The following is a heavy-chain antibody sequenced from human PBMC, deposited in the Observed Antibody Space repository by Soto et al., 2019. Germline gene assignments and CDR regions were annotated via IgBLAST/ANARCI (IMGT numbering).Heavy chain of an antibody. CDR3: ATGPLYASGVANY. Sequence: SVKVSCKASECSFTGYYMHWVRQAPGRGLEWMGGITPIFSTTKYAQKFQGRVTVTTDESASTVYLELSSLRSEDTAVYYCATGPLYASGVANYWGQGALVTVSS. CDR1: ECSFTGYY. CDR2: ITPIFSTT. J-gene: IGHJ4*02. V-gene: IGHV1-69*05. D-gene: IGHD3-10*01.